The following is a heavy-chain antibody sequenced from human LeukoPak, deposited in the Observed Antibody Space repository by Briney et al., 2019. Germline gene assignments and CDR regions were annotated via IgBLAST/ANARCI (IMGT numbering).Heavy chain of an antibody. Sequence: SETLSLTCAVYGGSFSGYYWSWIRQPPGKGLEWIGEINHSRSTNYNPSLKSRVTISVDTSKNQFSLKLSSVTAADTAVYYCARDSPDYYYGSGGRFGPWGQGTLVTVSS. CDR3: ARDSPDYYYGSGGRFGP. CDR1: GGSFSGYY. CDR2: INHSRST. D-gene: IGHD3-10*01. V-gene: IGHV4-34*01. J-gene: IGHJ5*02.